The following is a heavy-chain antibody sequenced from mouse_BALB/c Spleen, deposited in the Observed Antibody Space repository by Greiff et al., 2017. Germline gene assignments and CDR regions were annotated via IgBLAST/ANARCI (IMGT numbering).Heavy chain of an antibody. V-gene: IGHV5-12-2*01. CDR2: ISNGGGST. CDR1: GFTFSSYT. D-gene: IGHD2-3*01. Sequence: EVMLVESGGGLVQPGGSLKLSCAASGFTFSSYTMSWVRQTPEKRLEWVAYISNGGGSTYYPDTVKGRFTISRDNAKNTLYLQMSSLKSEDTAMYYCARHRGDGYYEAWFAYWGQGTLVTVSA. CDR3: ARHRGDGYYEAWFAY. J-gene: IGHJ3*01.